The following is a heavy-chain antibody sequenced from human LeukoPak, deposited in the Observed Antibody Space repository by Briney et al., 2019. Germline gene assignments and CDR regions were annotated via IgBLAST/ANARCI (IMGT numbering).Heavy chain of an antibody. CDR3: ARDPDYYDSSGYHFDY. J-gene: IGHJ4*02. V-gene: IGHV3-23*01. D-gene: IGHD3-22*01. CDR2: ILGGGDTT. Sequence: PGGSLRLSCAASGFTFNYAMNWVRQAPGKGLEWVSAILGGGDTTSYADSVKGRFTISRDNAKNSLYLQMNSLRAEDTAVYYCARDPDYYDSSGYHFDYWGQGTLVTVSS. CDR1: GFTFNYA.